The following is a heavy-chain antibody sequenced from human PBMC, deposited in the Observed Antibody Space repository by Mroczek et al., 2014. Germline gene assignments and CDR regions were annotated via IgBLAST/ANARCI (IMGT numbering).Heavy chain of an antibody. D-gene: IGHD6-19*01. CDR3: ARGGPPVAGTFNFDY. CDR2: INPNSGGT. CDR1: GYTFTGYY. V-gene: IGHV1-2*02. Sequence: VQLVESGAEVKKPGASVKVSCKASGYTFTGYYMHWVRQAPGQGLEWMGWINPNSGGTNYAQKFQGRVTMTRDTSISTAYMELSRLRSDDTAVYYCARGGPPVAGTFNFDYWGQGTLVTVSS. J-gene: IGHJ4*02.